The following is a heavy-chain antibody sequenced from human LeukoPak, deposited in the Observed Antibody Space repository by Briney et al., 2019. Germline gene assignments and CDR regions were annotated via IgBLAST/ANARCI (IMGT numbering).Heavy chain of an antibody. J-gene: IGHJ4*02. CDR2: INPNSGGT. D-gene: IGHD6-19*01. CDR3: ARDLSGWYDFYDY. V-gene: IGHV1-2*02. CDR1: GYTFTGYY. Sequence: ASVKVSCKASGYTFTGYYMHWVRQAPGQGLEWMGWINPNSGGTNYAQKLQGRVTMTTDTSTSTAYMELRSLRSDDTAVYYCARDLSGWYDFYDYWGQGTLVTVSS.